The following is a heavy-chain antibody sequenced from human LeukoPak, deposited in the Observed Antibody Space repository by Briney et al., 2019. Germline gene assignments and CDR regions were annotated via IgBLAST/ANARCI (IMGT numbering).Heavy chain of an antibody. Sequence: GGSLRLSCAASGFTFSSYGMHWVRQAPGKGLEWVAVIWYDGSNKYYADSVKGRFTISRDNSKNTLYLQMNSLRAEDTAVYYCASASSWYGYYGMDVWGQGTTVTVSS. CDR2: IWYDGSNK. CDR3: ASASSWYGYYGMDV. V-gene: IGHV3-33*01. J-gene: IGHJ6*02. D-gene: IGHD6-13*01. CDR1: GFTFSSYG.